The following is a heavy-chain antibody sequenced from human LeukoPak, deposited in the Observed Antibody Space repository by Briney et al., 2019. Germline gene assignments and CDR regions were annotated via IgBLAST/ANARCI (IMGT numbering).Heavy chain of an antibody. J-gene: IGHJ3*02. CDR3: ASTITMIVVGSKAFDI. V-gene: IGHV1-24*01. CDR1: GYTLTELS. CDR2: FDPEDGET. D-gene: IGHD3-22*01. Sequence: GASVKVSCKVSGYTLTELSMHWVRQAPGKGLEWMGGFDPEDGETIYAQKFQGRVTMTEDTSTDTAYMELSSLRSEDTAVYYCASTITMIVVGSKAFDIWGQGTMVTVSS.